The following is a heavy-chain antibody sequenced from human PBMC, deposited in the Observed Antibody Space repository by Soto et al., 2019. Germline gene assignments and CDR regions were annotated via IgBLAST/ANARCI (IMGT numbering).Heavy chain of an antibody. CDR3: ASYGSGSYYNGYYFDY. Sequence: SETLSLTCTVSGDSISAYSWSWVRQPPGKGLEWIGNIHYNGNTKYNPSLKSRVSISVDTSKNQFSLELTSVTAADTAVYYCASYGSGSYYNGYYFDYWGQGTLVTVSS. V-gene: IGHV4-59*12. CDR1: GDSISAYS. J-gene: IGHJ4*02. CDR2: IHYNGNT. D-gene: IGHD3-10*01.